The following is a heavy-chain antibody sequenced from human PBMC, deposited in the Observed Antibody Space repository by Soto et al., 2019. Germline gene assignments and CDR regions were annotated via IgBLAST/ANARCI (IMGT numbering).Heavy chain of an antibody. CDR2: IIPLFDAT. CDR3: ARDRSRSWYNGTCYLYS. J-gene: IGHJ4*02. D-gene: IGHD6-13*01. V-gene: IGHV1-69*06. CDR1: GGTFTTYD. Sequence: QVQLVQSGAEVRKPGSSVKVSCKASGGTFTTYDISWVRQAPGQGREWMGGIIPLFDATKYAQKFQGRVMITADKSTGTAYMELSILRSEETFMYYCARDRSRSWYNGTCYLYSWGQGTQVTVAS.